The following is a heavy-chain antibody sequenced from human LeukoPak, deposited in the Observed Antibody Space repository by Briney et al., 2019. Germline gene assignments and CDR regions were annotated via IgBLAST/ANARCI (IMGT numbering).Heavy chain of an antibody. CDR3: ASPPYYDGSGYWSGFDY. CDR2: IYYSGST. J-gene: IGHJ4*02. V-gene: IGHV4-59*01. Sequence: SETLSLTCTVSGGSISSYYWSWIRQPPGKGLEWIGYIYYSGSTTYNPSLKSRVTISVDTSKSQFSLNLSSVTAADTAVYYCASPPYYDGSGYWSGFDYWGQGTLVTVSS. D-gene: IGHD3-22*01. CDR1: GGSISSYY.